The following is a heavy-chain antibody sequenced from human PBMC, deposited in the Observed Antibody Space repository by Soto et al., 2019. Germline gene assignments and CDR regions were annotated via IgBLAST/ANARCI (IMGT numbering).Heavy chain of an antibody. CDR1: GGSISSGGYS. CDR3: AASLDTAMVNY. D-gene: IGHD5-18*01. CDR2: IYHSGST. J-gene: IGHJ4*02. Sequence: SETLSLTCAVSGGSISSGGYSLRWIRQPPGKGLEWIGYIYHSGSTYYNPSLKSRVTISVDRSKNQFSLKLSSVTAADTAVYYCAASLDTAMVNYWGQGTLVTVSS. V-gene: IGHV4-30-2*01.